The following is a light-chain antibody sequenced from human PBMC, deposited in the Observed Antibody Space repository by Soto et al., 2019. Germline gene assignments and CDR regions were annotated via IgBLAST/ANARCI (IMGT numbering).Light chain of an antibody. CDR3: SSYAGSNIYV. CDR2: GVT. V-gene: IGLV2-8*01. Sequence: QSVLTQPPSASGSPGRPVPSPCPEPTSNVGRYNYVSWYQQHPGKAPKLLIYGVTQRPSGVPDRFSGSKSGNTASLTVSGLQDEDEGYYYCSSYAGSNIYVFGTGTKLTVL. J-gene: IGLJ1*01. CDR1: TSNVGRYNY.